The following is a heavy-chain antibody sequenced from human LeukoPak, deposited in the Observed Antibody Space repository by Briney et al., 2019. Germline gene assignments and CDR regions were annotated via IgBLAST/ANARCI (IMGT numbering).Heavy chain of an antibody. D-gene: IGHD3-10*01. CDR1: GGSFSGYY. Sequence: KPSETLSLTCAVYGGSFSGYYWSWIRQPPGKGLEWIGEINHSGSTNYNPSLKSRVTISVDTSKNQFSLKLSSVTAADTAVYYCAREGVPPMVRGVLRYWGQGTLVTVSS. CDR2: INHSGST. V-gene: IGHV4-34*01. J-gene: IGHJ4*02. CDR3: AREGVPPMVRGVLRY.